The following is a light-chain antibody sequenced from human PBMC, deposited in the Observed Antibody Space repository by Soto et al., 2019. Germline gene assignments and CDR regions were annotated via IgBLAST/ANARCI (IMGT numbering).Light chain of an antibody. CDR2: GAS. CDR1: QSVGSNY. CDR3: QQYNYSPWT. Sequence: EVVMTQSPGTLSLSPGEAATLSCRASQSVGSNYLAWYQQKPGQAPRLLIYGASSRATGIPDRFSGGGSGTDFTLTISRLEPEDFAVYYCQQYNYSPWTYGQGTKVDI. V-gene: IGKV3-20*01. J-gene: IGKJ1*01.